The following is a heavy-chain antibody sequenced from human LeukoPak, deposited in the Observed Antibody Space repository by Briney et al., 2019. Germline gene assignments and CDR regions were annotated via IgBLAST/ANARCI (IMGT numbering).Heavy chain of an antibody. J-gene: IGHJ5*02. Sequence: GASVKVSCKASGGTFSSYAISWVRQAPGQGLEWMGWISAYNGNTNYAQKLQGRVTMTTDTSTSTAYMELRSPRSDDTAVYYCAREKGWLVRWFDPWGQGTLVTVSS. CDR3: AREKGWLVRWFDP. CDR1: GGTFSSYA. CDR2: ISAYNGNT. V-gene: IGHV1-18*01. D-gene: IGHD6-19*01.